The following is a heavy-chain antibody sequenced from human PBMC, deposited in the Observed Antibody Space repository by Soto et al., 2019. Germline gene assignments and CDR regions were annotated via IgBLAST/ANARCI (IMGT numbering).Heavy chain of an antibody. D-gene: IGHD3-16*02. CDR1: GFTFSSYG. V-gene: IGHV3-33*06. J-gene: IGHJ4*02. CDR2: IWYDGSNK. CDR3: AKASTYEYVWGSYRYYFNY. Sequence: HPGGSLRLSCAASGFTFSSYGMHWVRQAPGKGLEWVAVIWYDGSNKYYADSVKGRFTISRDNSKNTLYLQMNSLRAEDTAVYYCAKASTYEYVWGSYRYYFNYWGQGTLVTVSS.